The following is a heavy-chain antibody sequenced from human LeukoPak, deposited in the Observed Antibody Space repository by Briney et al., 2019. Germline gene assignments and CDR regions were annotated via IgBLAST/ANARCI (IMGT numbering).Heavy chain of an antibody. CDR3: AKDKAVADRDAEYFDY. J-gene: IGHJ4*02. CDR2: ISYDGSNK. V-gene: IGHV3-30*18. Sequence: GGSLRLSCAASGFTFSSYGMHWVRQAPGKGLEWVAVISYDGSNKYYADSVKGRFTISRDNSKNTLYLQMNSLRAEDTAVYYCAKDKAVADRDAEYFDYWGQGTLVTVSS. D-gene: IGHD3-10*01. CDR1: GFTFSSYG.